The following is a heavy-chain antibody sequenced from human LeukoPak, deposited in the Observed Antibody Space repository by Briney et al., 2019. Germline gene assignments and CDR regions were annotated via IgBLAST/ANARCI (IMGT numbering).Heavy chain of an antibody. D-gene: IGHD5-12*01. CDR1: GYTFTSYD. V-gene: IGHV1-8*01. Sequence: ASVKVSCKASGYTFTSYDINWVRQATGQGLEWMGWMNPNSGNTGYAQKLQGRVTMTTDTSTSTAYMELRSLRSDDTAVYYCARDDSGWPFDYWGQGTLVTVSS. CDR2: MNPNSGNT. J-gene: IGHJ4*02. CDR3: ARDDSGWPFDY.